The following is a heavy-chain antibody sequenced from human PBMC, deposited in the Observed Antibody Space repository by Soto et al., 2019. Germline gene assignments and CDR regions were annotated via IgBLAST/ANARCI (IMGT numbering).Heavy chain of an antibody. CDR1: GFTFNSYA. D-gene: IGHD2-2*01. CDR3: VRKYPGTRPFDY. CDR2: IGTDGNT. J-gene: IGHJ4*01. Sequence: PGGSLRLSCAASGFTFNSYAMNWVRQAPGKGLAWVSAIGTDGNTYYANSVKGRFTISRDNSRTTLYLQTNSLRVEDTALYYCVRKYPGTRPFDYWGQGTLVTVSS. V-gene: IGHV3-23*01.